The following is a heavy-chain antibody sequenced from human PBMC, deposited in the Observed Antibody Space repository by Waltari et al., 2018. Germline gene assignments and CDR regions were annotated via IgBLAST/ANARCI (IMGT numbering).Heavy chain of an antibody. Sequence: QVQLQEPGPGLVKPSETLSLPSTVSGYSISSSYYWGWIRHPPGQGLEWIGSSNRSGRTYCNPSLKSRITISVDTSKNQSCLELGSVTAADTAVYYCAGQGGEQWLVLDYWGQGTLVTVSS. CDR1: GYSISSSYY. D-gene: IGHD6-19*01. CDR2: SNRSGRT. J-gene: IGHJ4*02. V-gene: IGHV4-38-2*02. CDR3: AGQGGEQWLVLDY.